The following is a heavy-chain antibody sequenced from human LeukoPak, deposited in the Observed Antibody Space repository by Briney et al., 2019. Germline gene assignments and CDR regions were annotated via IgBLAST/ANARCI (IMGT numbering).Heavy chain of an antibody. Sequence: SETLSLTCTVSGGSISSYYWSWIRQPPGKGLEWIGFIYSSGSTNYNPSLKSRVTISVDTSKDQFSLKLSSVTAADTAVYYCARGPHFDYWGQGTLVTVSS. CDR1: GGSISSYY. J-gene: IGHJ4*02. V-gene: IGHV4-59*01. CDR3: ARGPHFDY. CDR2: IYSSGST.